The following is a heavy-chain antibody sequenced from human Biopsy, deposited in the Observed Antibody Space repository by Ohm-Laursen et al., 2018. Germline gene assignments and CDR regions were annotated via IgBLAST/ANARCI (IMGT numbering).Heavy chain of an antibody. CDR3: ARGMRSSGWPYFDS. CDR2: IYDRGSTA. CDR1: GDSVSSGSFY. J-gene: IGHJ4*02. D-gene: IGHD6-19*01. V-gene: IGHV4-61*01. Sequence: SDTLSLTCAVSGDSVSSGSFYWTWIRQPPGQGLEYIGYIYDRGSTANYNPSLESRGTMSVDMPKNQFSLKLSSVTAADTAIYYCARGMRSSGWPYFDSWGQGTLVTVSS.